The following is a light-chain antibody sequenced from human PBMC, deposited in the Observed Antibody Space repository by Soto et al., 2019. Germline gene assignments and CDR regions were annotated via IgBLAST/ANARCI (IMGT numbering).Light chain of an antibody. CDR1: SSDVGGYNY. Sequence: QSALTQPASVSGSPGQSITISCTGTSSDVGGYNYVSWYQHHPGKAPKFMIYEVSNRPSGVSNHFSGSKSGNTASLTISGLQAEDEADYYCCSYTSANTFVFGTGTKVTVL. CDR2: EVS. J-gene: IGLJ1*01. CDR3: CSYTSANTFV. V-gene: IGLV2-14*01.